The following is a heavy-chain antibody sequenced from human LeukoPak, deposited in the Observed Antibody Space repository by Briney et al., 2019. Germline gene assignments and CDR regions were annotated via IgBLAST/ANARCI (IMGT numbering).Heavy chain of an antibody. CDR3: AREKVGYGDYRGDYYYYYMDV. J-gene: IGHJ6*03. CDR1: GFIFSSFG. D-gene: IGHD4-17*01. CDR2: ISYDGSNE. Sequence: PGGSLRLSCAASGFIFSSFGMHWVRQAPGKGLEWVAIISYDGSNEYYAESVKGRFTISRDKSKNTLYLQMNSVRVEDTAVYYCAREKVGYGDYRGDYYYYYMDVWGKGTTVTVSS. V-gene: IGHV3-30*03.